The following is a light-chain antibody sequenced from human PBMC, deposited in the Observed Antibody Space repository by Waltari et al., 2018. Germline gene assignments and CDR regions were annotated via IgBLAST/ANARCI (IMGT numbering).Light chain of an antibody. Sequence: DIVMTQSPDSLAVSLGERATINCKSSQSVLYSSNNKNYLAWYQQKPGQPPKLLIYWASTRESGVPDRFSGSGSGTDFTLTISSLQAEDVAVYYCQQYYRIGQGTKLEIK. CDR3: QQYYR. CDR1: QSVLYSSNNKNY. CDR2: WAS. J-gene: IGKJ2*01. V-gene: IGKV4-1*01.